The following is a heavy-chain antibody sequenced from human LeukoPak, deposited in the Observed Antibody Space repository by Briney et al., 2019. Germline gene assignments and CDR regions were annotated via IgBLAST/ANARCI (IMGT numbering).Heavy chain of an antibody. CDR1: GFTFDDYA. D-gene: IGHD6-19*01. J-gene: IGHJ4*02. Sequence: QPGRSLRLSCAASGFTFDDYAMHWVRHAPGKGLEWVSGISWNSGSIGYADSVKGRFTISRDNAKNSLYLRMNSLRAEDTALYYCAKGGAAYSSGWYTDYWGQGTLVTVSS. V-gene: IGHV3-9*01. CDR2: ISWNSGSI. CDR3: AKGGAAYSSGWYTDY.